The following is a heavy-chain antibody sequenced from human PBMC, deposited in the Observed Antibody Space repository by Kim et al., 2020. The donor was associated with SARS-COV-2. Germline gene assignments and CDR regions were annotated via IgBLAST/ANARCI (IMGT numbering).Heavy chain of an antibody. CDR3: VRNTFRCSGGSCYFEN. Sequence: GGSLRLSCAASGFTFSDYNMNWVRQAPGKGLEWVADINTDSSNIYHADSVRGRFTISRDNAKNSLYLQMYSLRAEDTAVYYCVRNTFRCSGGSCYFENWGQGTLVTVSS. D-gene: IGHD2-15*01. J-gene: IGHJ4*02. CDR2: INTDSSNI. CDR1: GFTFSDYN. V-gene: IGHV3-48*04.